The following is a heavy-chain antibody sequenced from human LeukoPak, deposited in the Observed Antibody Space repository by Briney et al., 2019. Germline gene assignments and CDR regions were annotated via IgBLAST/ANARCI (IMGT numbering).Heavy chain of an antibody. D-gene: IGHD3-9*01. Sequence: GGSLRLSCAASGFTFSDYYMTWIRQAPGKGLEWISYISSSSSTIYYADSVKGRFTISRDNAKNSLYLQMNSLRAEDTAVYYCAKDRGVLRYFDWVIDYWGQGTLVTVSS. V-gene: IGHV3-11*04. CDR2: ISSSSSTI. CDR3: AKDRGVLRYFDWVIDY. J-gene: IGHJ4*02. CDR1: GFTFSDYY.